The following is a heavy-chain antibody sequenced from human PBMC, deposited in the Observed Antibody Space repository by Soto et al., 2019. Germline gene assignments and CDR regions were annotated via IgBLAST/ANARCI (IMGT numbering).Heavy chain of an antibody. CDR1: GGSISSYY. CDR3: ARDLHYSDSSGYYNNWFDP. CDR2: IYYSGST. J-gene: IGHJ5*02. V-gene: IGHV4-59*01. Sequence: PSETLSLTCTVSGGSISSYYWSCIRQPPEKGLEWIGYIYYSGSTNYNPSLKSRVTISVDTSKNQFSLKLSSVTAADTAVYYCARDLHYSDSSGYYNNWFDPWGQGTLVTVS. D-gene: IGHD3-22*01.